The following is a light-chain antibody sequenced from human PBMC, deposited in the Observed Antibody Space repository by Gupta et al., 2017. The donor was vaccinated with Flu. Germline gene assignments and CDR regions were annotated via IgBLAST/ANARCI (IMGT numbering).Light chain of an antibody. Sequence: SYVLTQPPSVSVAPGQTAKLTCGGDNLGTKSVHWYQQKPGQAPLLVVFDYSDRPSGIPERFSGSNSGNTATLTISKVEAGDEADYFCQVWHISSDHLRVFGGGTKRTVL. CDR2: DYS. CDR1: NLGTKS. CDR3: QVWHISSDHLRV. V-gene: IGLV3-21*02. J-gene: IGLJ3*02.